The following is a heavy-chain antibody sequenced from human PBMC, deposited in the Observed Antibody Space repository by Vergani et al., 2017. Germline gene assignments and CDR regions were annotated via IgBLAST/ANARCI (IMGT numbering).Heavy chain of an antibody. V-gene: IGHV3-23*04. CDR2: ISGHGDRT. J-gene: IGHJ5*02. D-gene: IGHD1-1*01. CDR3: AKGPIETYNWNQEGASWFDP. Sequence: EVQLVESGGGLVQPGGSLRLSCVASGFTFSNSAMSWVRQTSGKGLEWVSAISGHGDRTYYADSVKGRFTISRDNSKNTLYLQMNSLRAEDTAVYYCAKGPIETYNWNQEGASWFDPWGQGTLVTVSS. CDR1: GFTFSNSA.